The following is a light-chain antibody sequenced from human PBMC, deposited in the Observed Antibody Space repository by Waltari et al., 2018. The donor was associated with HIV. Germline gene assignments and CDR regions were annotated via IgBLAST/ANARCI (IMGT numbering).Light chain of an antibody. J-gene: IGLJ2*01. CDR2: DVS. V-gene: IGLV2-11*01. CDR1: SSDVGGYNY. CDR3: CSYAGSDRGV. Sequence: QSALTQPRSVSGSPGQSVTISCTGTSSDVGGYNYVSWYQQHPGKAPKLIIYDVSKRPSGVPDRFSGSKFGNTASLTISGLQAEDEADYYCCSYAGSDRGVFGGGTKLTVL.